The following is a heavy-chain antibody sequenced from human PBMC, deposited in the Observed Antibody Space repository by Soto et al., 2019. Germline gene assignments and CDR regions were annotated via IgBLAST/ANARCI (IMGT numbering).Heavy chain of an antibody. CDR2: ITWNSGHI. CDR3: AKGRSSMIVMVMDY. CDR1: GFNFDDSA. D-gene: IGHD3-22*01. J-gene: IGHJ4*02. Sequence: GGSLRLSCVASGFNFDDSAMNWVRQVPGKCLEWVSGITWNSGHILYADSVKGRFTISRDNAKKSLYLELNSLRPEDTALYYCAKGRSSMIVMVMDYWGQGTPVTVSS. V-gene: IGHV3-9*01.